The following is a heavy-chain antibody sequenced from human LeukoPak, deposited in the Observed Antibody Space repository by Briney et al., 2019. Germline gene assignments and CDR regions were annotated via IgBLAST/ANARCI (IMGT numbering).Heavy chain of an antibody. CDR3: ARVVYIAARPYYYYMDV. CDR2: INHSGST. J-gene: IGHJ6*03. CDR1: GGSFSGYY. V-gene: IGHV4-34*01. D-gene: IGHD6-6*01. Sequence: SETLSLTCAVYGGSFSGYYWSWIHQPPGKGLEWIGEINHSGSTNYNPSLKSRVTISVDTSKNQFSLKLSSVTAVDTAVYYCARVVYIAARPYYYYMDVWGKGTTVTVSS.